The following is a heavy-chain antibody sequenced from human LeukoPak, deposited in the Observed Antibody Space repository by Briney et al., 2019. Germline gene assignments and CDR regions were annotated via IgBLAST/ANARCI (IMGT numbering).Heavy chain of an antibody. V-gene: IGHV3-11*01. Sequence: GGSLRLSCAASGFTFSDYYMSWIRQAPGKGLEWVSYISSSGSTMYYADSVKGRFTISRDNAKNSLYLQMNSLRAEDTAVYYCARVSSGSYWRFDYWGQGTLVTVSS. CDR3: ARVSSGSYWRFDY. CDR1: GFTFSDYY. J-gene: IGHJ4*02. D-gene: IGHD1-26*01. CDR2: ISSSGSTM.